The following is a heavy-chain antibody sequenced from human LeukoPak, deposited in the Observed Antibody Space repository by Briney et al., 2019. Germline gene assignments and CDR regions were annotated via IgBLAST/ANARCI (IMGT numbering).Heavy chain of an antibody. CDR1: GFTFSTSA. J-gene: IGHJ4*02. Sequence: GGSLRLSCAASGFTFSTSAITWVRQAPGKGLEWVSPISGYGGSTYYADSVKGRFTISRDNSKNTLYLQMNSLRAEDTAVYYCAKGTGALDCWGQGTLVTVSS. D-gene: IGHD1-1*01. CDR2: ISGYGGST. V-gene: IGHV3-23*01. CDR3: AKGTGALDC.